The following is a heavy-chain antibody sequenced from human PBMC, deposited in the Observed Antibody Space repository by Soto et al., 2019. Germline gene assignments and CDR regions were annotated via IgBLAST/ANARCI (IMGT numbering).Heavy chain of an antibody. Sequence: SETLSLTCTVSGGSISKSSYYWVWIRQPPGKGLEWVGSMSYSGSSYYNPSLKSRVAISVDTSKNQLSLQVSSVTAADTAVYFCSRRAPEGFDPWGQGTLVTVSS. CDR3: SRRAPEGFDP. CDR1: GGSISKSSYY. CDR2: MSYSGSS. V-gene: IGHV4-39*01. J-gene: IGHJ5*02.